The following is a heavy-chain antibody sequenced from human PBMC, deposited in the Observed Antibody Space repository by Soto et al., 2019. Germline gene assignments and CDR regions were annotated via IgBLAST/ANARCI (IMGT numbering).Heavy chain of an antibody. CDR1: GGSFSGYY. D-gene: IGHD3-3*01. V-gene: IGHV4-34*01. J-gene: IGHJ3*02. CDR2: INHSGST. CDR3: ARYQLDLYYDFWSGSQSAFDI. Sequence: SETLSLTCAVYGGSFSGYYWSWIRQPPGKGLEWIGEINHSGSTNYNPSLKSRVTISVDTSKNQFSLKLSSVTAADTAVYYCARYQLDLYYDFWSGSQSAFDIWGQGTMVTVSS.